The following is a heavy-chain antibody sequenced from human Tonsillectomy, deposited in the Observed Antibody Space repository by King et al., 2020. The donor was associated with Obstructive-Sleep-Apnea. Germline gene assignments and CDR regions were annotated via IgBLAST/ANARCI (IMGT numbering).Heavy chain of an antibody. CDR1: GGSISSGGYY. CDR2: IYYSGNT. Sequence: VQLQESGPGLVKPSQTLSLTCTVSGGSISSGGYYWSWIRQHPGKGLEWIGYIYYSGNTFYHPSLKIRVTISVDTSKNQFSLKLTSVTAADTAVYYCARVPYDILTGSFPFDYWAREPWSPSPQ. D-gene: IGHD3-9*01. J-gene: IGHJ4*02. CDR3: ARVPYDILTGSFPFDY. V-gene: IGHV4-31*03.